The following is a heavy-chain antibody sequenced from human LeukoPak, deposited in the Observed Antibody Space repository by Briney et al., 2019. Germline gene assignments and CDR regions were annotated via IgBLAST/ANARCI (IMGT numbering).Heavy chain of an antibody. D-gene: IGHD1-7*01. CDR3: AKSFLELEAYDYYMDV. J-gene: IGHJ6*03. Sequence: PGGSLRLSCAASGFTSSRYGMHWVRQAPGKGLEWVAVIWYDESNSYYADSVKGRFTISRDNSKKTLYLQMNSLRAEDTAVYYCAKSFLELEAYDYYMDVWGKGTTVTVSS. V-gene: IGHV3-33*06. CDR1: GFTSSRYG. CDR2: IWYDESNS.